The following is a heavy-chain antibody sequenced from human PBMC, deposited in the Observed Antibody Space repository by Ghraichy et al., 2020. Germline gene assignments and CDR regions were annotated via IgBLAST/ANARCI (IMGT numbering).Heavy chain of an antibody. CDR1: GYTFTSYG. D-gene: IGHD6-6*01. J-gene: IGHJ5*02. Sequence: ASVKVSCKASGYTFTSYGISWVRQAPGQGLEWMGWISAYNGNTNYAQKLQGRVTMTTDTSTSTAYMELRSLRSDDTAVYYCARDYHKTFEYSSSFAVLNWFDPWGQGTLVTVSS. CDR2: ISAYNGNT. V-gene: IGHV1-18*01. CDR3: ARDYHKTFEYSSSFAVLNWFDP.